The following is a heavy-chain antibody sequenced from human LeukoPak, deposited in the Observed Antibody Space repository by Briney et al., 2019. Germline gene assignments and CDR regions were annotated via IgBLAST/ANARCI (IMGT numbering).Heavy chain of an antibody. D-gene: IGHD3-16*01. CDR3: ARKERGTSYYGMDV. Sequence: ASVKVSCKASGYTFTGYYMHWVRQAPGQGLEWMGWINPNSGGTNYAQKFQGRVTMTRDTSISTAYMELSRLRSDDTAVYYCARKERGTSYYGMDVWGQGTTVTVSS. J-gene: IGHJ6*02. CDR2: INPNSGGT. V-gene: IGHV1-2*02. CDR1: GYTFTGYY.